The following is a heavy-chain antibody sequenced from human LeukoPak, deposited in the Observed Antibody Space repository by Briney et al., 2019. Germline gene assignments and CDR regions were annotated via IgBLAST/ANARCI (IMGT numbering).Heavy chain of an antibody. CDR2: IYYSGST. Sequence: SETLSLTCTVSGVSISSYYWSWIRQPPGKGLEWIGYIYYSGSTNYNPSLKSRVTISVDTSKNQFSLKLSSVTAADTAVYYCARHISSGSQQRIDYWGQGTLVTVSS. V-gene: IGHV4-59*08. D-gene: IGHD6-19*01. CDR3: ARHISSGSQQRIDY. CDR1: GVSISSYY. J-gene: IGHJ4*02.